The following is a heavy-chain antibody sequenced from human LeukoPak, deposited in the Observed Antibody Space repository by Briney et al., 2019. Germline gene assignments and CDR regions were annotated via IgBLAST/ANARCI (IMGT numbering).Heavy chain of an antibody. CDR1: GYTFTGYY. Sequence: ASVKVSCKASGYTFTGYYMHWVRQAPGQGLEWMGRINPNSGGTNYAQKFQGRVTMTRGTSISTAYMELSRLRSDDTAVYYCARDLGRRYSGSYPNWFDPWGQGTLVTVSS. CDR3: ARDLGRRYSGSYPNWFDP. D-gene: IGHD1-26*01. J-gene: IGHJ5*02. CDR2: INPNSGGT. V-gene: IGHV1-2*06.